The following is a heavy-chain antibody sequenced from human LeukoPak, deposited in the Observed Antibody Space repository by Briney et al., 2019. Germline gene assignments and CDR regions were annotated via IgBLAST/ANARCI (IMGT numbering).Heavy chain of an antibody. CDR2: IKCDGSEK. CDR1: GFTFSNSW. J-gene: IGHJ3*02. D-gene: IGHD2-2*01. CDR3: VRGVGSSTSCYVRAFDI. Sequence: PGGSLRLSYAASGFTFSNSWMHWVCQAPEKGLEWVADIKCDGSEKCYVDSVKGRSTISRDNAKNSLYLQVNSLRAEDMTVYYCVRGVGSSTSCYVRAFDIWGQGTMVTVSS. V-gene: IGHV3-52*01.